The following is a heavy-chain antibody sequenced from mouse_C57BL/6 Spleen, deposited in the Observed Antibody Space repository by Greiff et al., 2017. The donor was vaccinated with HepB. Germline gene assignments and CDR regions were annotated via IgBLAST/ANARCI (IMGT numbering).Heavy chain of an antibody. CDR3: ANQLGYYFDY. CDR1: GYAFSSSW. D-gene: IGHD4-1*02. CDR2: IYPGDGDT. V-gene: IGHV1-82*01. J-gene: IGHJ2*01. Sequence: VQVVESGPELVKPGASVKISCKASGYAFSSSWMNWVKQRPGKGLEWIGRIYPGDGDTNYNGKFKGKATLTADKSSSTAYMQLSSLTSEDSAVYFCANQLGYYFDYWGQGTTLTVSS.